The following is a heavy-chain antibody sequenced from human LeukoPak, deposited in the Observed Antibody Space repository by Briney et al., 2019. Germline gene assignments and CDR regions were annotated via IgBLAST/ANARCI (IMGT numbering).Heavy chain of an antibody. CDR3: TRRALAGPGDY. Sequence: GGSLRLSCAASGFTFSGSAMHWVCQASGKGLEWVGRIRSKANSYATAYAASVKGRFTISRDDSKNTAYLQMNSLKTEDTAVYYCTRRALAGPGDYWGQGALVTVSS. CDR1: GFTFSGSA. CDR2: IRSKANSYAT. D-gene: IGHD1-1*01. V-gene: IGHV3-73*01. J-gene: IGHJ4*02.